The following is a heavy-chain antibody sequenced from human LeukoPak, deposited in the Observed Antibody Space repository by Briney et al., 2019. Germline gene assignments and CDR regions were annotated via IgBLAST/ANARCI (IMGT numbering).Heavy chain of an antibody. J-gene: IGHJ4*02. Sequence: GGSLRLSCAASGFTVSSNYMSWVRQAPGKGLEWVSLLYPNGNIYYADSVKGRFTISRDNGKNSLYLQMNSLRAEDTAIYYCARGTFSMYSSGWYVGDWGQGTLVTVSS. CDR2: LYPNGNI. D-gene: IGHD6-19*01. CDR3: ARGTFSMYSSGWYVGD. CDR1: GFTVSSNY. V-gene: IGHV3-53*01.